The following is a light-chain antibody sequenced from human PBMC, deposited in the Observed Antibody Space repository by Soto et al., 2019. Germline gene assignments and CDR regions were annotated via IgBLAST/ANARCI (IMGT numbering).Light chain of an antibody. Sequence: DVQMTQSPSSLSASVGDSISITCRASQSVHNWLAWYQQKPGTAPKSLIYATSILQSWVPSRFSVSGSGTDFTLTIHSLQPEDFATYYYQQYNNYPPTLGGGTQVEIK. CDR3: QQYNNYPPT. CDR2: ATS. V-gene: IGKV1D-16*01. J-gene: IGKJ4*01. CDR1: QSVHNW.